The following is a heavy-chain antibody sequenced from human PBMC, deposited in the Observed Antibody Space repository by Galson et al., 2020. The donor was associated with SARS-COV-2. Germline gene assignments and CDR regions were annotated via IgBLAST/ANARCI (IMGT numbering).Heavy chain of an antibody. CDR2: ISWNSGSI. J-gene: IGHJ3*01. D-gene: IGHD6-13*01. CDR3: AKDHSSWYDDGAFDF. CDR1: GFTFDDYA. V-gene: IGHV3-9*01. Sequence: GGSLRLSCAASGFTFDDYAMHWVRQAPEKGLEWVSGISWNSGSIGYADSVKGRFTISRDNAKNSLYLQMNSLRAEDTALSYCAKDHSSWYDDGAFDFWGQVRMVTVSA.